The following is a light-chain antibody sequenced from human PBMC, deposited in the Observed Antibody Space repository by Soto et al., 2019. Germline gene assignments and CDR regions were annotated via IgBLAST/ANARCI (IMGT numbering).Light chain of an antibody. CDR2: KAS. Sequence: DIQMTLSPSTLSVSVGDRVTITCRASQTISSWLAWYQQKPGKAPKLLIYKASTLKSGVPSRFSGSGSGTEFTLTIISLQPDDFTTYYCQHYNSYSEAFGQGTKVDIK. V-gene: IGKV1-5*03. CDR3: QHYNSYSEA. J-gene: IGKJ1*01. CDR1: QTISSW.